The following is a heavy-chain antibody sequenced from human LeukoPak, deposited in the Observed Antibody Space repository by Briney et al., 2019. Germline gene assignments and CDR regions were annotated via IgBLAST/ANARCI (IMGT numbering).Heavy chain of an antibody. CDR3: ARATRDCSSASCYNY. D-gene: IGHD2-2*02. CDR1: GYTFTSYD. J-gene: IGHJ4*02. CDR2: MNPNSGNT. Sequence: ASVKVSCKASGYTFTSYDINCVRQATGQGLEWMGWMNPNSGNTGYAQKFQGRVTMTRNTPISTAYMELSSLGSEDTAVYYCARATRDCSSASCYNYWGQGTLVTVSS. V-gene: IGHV1-8*01.